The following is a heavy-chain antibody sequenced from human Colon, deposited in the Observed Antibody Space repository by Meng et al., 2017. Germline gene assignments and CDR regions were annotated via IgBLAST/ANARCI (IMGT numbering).Heavy chain of an antibody. V-gene: IGHV6-1*01. CDR1: GDSVSSKTAV. J-gene: IGHJ4*02. D-gene: IGHD3-16*02. CDR2: TYYRAKWNH. Sequence: QSPLQPSGRGLVKPSQTLSLTCVISGDSVSSKTAVWNWIRQSPSRGLEWLGRTYYRAKWNHDYAESLRGRITINPDTSNNQISLQLNSVTPEDTAVYYCTRGLEFYRFEYWGQGTLVTVSS. CDR3: TRGLEFYRFEY.